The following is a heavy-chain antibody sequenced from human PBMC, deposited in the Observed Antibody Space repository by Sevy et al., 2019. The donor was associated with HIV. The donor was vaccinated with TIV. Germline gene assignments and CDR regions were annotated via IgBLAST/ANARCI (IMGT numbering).Heavy chain of an antibody. J-gene: IGHJ4*02. V-gene: IGHV3-73*01. D-gene: IGHD4-17*01. Sequence: GESLKISCAASGFTFSDSAMFWVRQASGRGLEWVGRIRTKPNNYATALVASLKDCFSNSRDDSKNTTYLQMNSLKAEDTAVYFCTCGYGRFDFWGQGALVTVSS. CDR2: IRTKPNNYAT. CDR3: TCGYGRFDF. CDR1: GFTFSDSA.